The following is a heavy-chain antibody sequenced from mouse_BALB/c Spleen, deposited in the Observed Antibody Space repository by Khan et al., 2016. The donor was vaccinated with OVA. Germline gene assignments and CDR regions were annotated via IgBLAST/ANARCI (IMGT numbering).Heavy chain of an antibody. CDR3: ARWDYDAPTY. CDR2: ISYSGST. CDR1: GYSITSDYA. J-gene: IGHJ2*01. V-gene: IGHV3-2*02. Sequence: EVQLVESGPGLVKPSQSLSLTCTVTGYSITSDYAWNWIRQFPGNKLEWMGFISYSGSTSYNPSLKSRISITRDTSKNQFFLQLNSVTTEDTATXYCARWDYDAPTYWGQGTTLTVSS. D-gene: IGHD2-4*01.